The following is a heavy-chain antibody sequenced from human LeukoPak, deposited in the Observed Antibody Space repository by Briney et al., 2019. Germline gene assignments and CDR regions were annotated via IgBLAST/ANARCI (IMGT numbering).Heavy chain of an antibody. D-gene: IGHD6-19*01. J-gene: IGHJ5*02. V-gene: IGHV4-4*09. Sequence: SETLSLTCTVSGGSISSYYWSWMRQPPGKGLEWIGYIYTSGSTNYNPSLKSRVTIPVDTSKNQFSLKLSSVTAADTAVYYCARRVQWLAYNWFDPWGQGTLVTVSS. CDR1: GGSISSYY. CDR3: ARRVQWLAYNWFDP. CDR2: IYTSGST.